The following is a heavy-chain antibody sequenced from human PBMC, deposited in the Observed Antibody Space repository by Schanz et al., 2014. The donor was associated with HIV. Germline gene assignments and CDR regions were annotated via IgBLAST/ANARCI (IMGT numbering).Heavy chain of an antibody. J-gene: IGHJ6*02. CDR2: IWYDGRNK. V-gene: IGHV3-33*01. CDR1: GFTFNDYG. CDR3: ARGSGPYYYYYGMDV. Sequence: QVQLVESGGGVVQPRRSLRLSCAASGFTFNDYGMHWVRQAPGKGLEWVVVIWYDGRNKYYADSVKGRFTISRDNSKNTLYLQMNSLRAEDTAVYYCARGSGPYYYYYGMDVWGQGTTVTVSS. D-gene: IGHD2-15*01.